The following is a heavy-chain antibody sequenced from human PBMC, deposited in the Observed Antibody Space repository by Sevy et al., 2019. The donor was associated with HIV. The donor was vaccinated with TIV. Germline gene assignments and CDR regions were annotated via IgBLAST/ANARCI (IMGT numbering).Heavy chain of an antibody. CDR3: AKDRIESSFYGSNWFDF. Sequence: GGSLRLSCAASGFTFTSYAMYWVRQAPGKGLEWVAAISGSGQGSFYADSGKGRFTVSRDRSKNTLFLQMDSLRVEDTALYYCAKDRIESSFYGSNWFDFWGQGIPVTVSS. D-gene: IGHD3-22*01. J-gene: IGHJ5*01. CDR1: GFTFTSYA. CDR2: ISGSGQGS. V-gene: IGHV3-23*01.